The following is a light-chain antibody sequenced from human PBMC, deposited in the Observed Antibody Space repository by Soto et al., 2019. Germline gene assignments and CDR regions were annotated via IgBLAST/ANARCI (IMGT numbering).Light chain of an antibody. V-gene: IGLV2-11*01. CDR3: CSYAGRYTYV. J-gene: IGLJ1*01. Sequence: LTQPLSVSGSPGQSVTISCTGASSDVGGYNYVSWYQQHPGKAPKLMIYDVSKRPSGVPDRFSGSKSGNTASLTISGLQTEDEADYYCCSYAGRYTYVFGTGTKVTVL. CDR1: SSDVGGYNY. CDR2: DVS.